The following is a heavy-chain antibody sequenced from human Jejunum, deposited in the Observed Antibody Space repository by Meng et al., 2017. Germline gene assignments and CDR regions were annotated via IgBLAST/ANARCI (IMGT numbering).Heavy chain of an antibody. Sequence: VQREPPGPGLVQPSHTLSLPCAISGDSVPSNRAASTWIRQSPSRGLELLGRTYYRSKYYNDYALSVKSRITINPATSKNQFSLQLNSVTPEDTAIYYCARDWGDVRGGFDFWGQGTLVTVSS. CDR3: ARDWGDVRGGFDF. V-gene: IGHV6-1*01. D-gene: IGHD3-10*02. J-gene: IGHJ4*02. CDR1: GDSVPSNRAA. CDR2: TYYRSKYYN.